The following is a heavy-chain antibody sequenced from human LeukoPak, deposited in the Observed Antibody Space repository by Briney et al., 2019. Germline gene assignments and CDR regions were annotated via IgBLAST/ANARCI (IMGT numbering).Heavy chain of an antibody. CDR2: IKPDGSET. D-gene: IGHD2-21*01. CDR3: AKGVPRYEGGAWIDAFDI. J-gene: IGHJ3*02. V-gene: IGHV3-7*05. Sequence: GGSLRLSCAASGFTFDNSWMNWVRQAPGKGLEWVANIKPDGSETYYVDSVKGRFTISRDNAKNSLYLQMNSLRAEDTALYYCAKGVPRYEGGAWIDAFDIWGQGTVVTVSS. CDR1: GFTFDNSW.